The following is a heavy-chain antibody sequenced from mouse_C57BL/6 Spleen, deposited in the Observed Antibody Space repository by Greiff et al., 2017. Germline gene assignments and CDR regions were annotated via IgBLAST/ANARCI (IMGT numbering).Heavy chain of an antibody. D-gene: IGHD3-1*01. J-gene: IGHJ4*01. Sequence: QVQLKQPGAELVRPGTSVKLSCKASGYTFTSYWMHWVKQRPGQGLEWIGVIDPSDSYTNYNQKFKGKATLTVDTSSSTAYMQLSSLTSEDSAVYYCARSGGRAMDYWGQGTSVTVSS. CDR3: ARSGGRAMDY. CDR2: IDPSDSYT. CDR1: GYTFTSYW. V-gene: IGHV1-59*01.